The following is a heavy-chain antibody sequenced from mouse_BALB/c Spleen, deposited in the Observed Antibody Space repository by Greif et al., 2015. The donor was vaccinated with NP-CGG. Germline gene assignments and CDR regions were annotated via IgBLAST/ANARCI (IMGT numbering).Heavy chain of an antibody. Sequence: EVQLQQSGAELVKPGASVKLSCTASGFNIKDTYMHWVKQRPEQGLEWIGRIDPANGNTKYDPKFQGKATITADTSSNTAYLQLSSLTSEDTAVYYCARGATATGFAYWGQGTLVTVSA. D-gene: IGHD1-2*01. CDR1: GFNIKDTY. CDR3: ARGATATGFAY. J-gene: IGHJ3*01. V-gene: IGHV14-3*02. CDR2: IDPANGNT.